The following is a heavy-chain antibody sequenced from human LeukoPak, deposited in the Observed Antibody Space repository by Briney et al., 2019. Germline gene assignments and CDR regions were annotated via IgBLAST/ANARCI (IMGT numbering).Heavy chain of an antibody. Sequence: GGSLRLSCAASGFTFSSYAVSWVRQAPGKGLEWVSAISGSGGSTYYADSVKGRFTIYRDNSKNTLYLQMNSLRAEDTAVYYCALRSAAGAFDYWGQGTLVTVSS. CDR3: ALRSAAGAFDY. D-gene: IGHD6-13*01. CDR2: ISGSGGST. V-gene: IGHV3-23*01. CDR1: GFTFSSYA. J-gene: IGHJ4*02.